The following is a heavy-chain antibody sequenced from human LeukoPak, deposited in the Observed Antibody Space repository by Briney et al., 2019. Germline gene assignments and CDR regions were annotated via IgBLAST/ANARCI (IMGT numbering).Heavy chain of an antibody. D-gene: IGHD3-10*02. V-gene: IGHV3-69-1*01. J-gene: IGHJ3*02. CDR3: ARAQTMFWEFDGFDI. CDR2: MTRSSAI. CDR1: GFTFSSYW. Sequence: GESLRLSCVASGFTFSSYWMHWVRQAPGKGLEWVATMTRSSAIYYADSVKGRFTISRDNAKNSVYLQLNSLRDEDTAVYSCARAQTMFWEFDGFDIWGRGTKVTVSS.